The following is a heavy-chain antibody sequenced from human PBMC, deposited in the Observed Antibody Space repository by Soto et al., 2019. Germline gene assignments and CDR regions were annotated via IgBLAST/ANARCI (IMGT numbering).Heavy chain of an antibody. CDR2: INPNSGGT. CDR1: GYTFTGYY. Sequence: GASVKVSCKASGYTFTGYYMHWVRQAPGQGLEWMGWINPNSGGTNYAQKFQGRVTMTREKSTRTVYMELSSLRSEDTAVYYCARDKQKYTPSFYHYYAMDPWGQATTVTVSS. V-gene: IGHV1-2*02. CDR3: ARDKQKYTPSFYHYYAMDP. J-gene: IGHJ6*02. D-gene: IGHD2-15*01.